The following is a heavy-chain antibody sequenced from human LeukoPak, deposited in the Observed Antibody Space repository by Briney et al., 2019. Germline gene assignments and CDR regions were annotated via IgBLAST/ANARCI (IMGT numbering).Heavy chain of an antibody. CDR1: GYTFTSYG. Sequence: GASVKVSCKASGYTFTSYGISWVRQAPGQGLEWMGWINPNSGGTNYAQKFQGRVTMTRDTSISTAYMELSRLTSDDTAVYYCARTVVAATVDYNWFDPWGQGTLVTVSS. V-gene: IGHV1-2*02. CDR3: ARTVVAATVDYNWFDP. D-gene: IGHD2-15*01. J-gene: IGHJ5*02. CDR2: INPNSGGT.